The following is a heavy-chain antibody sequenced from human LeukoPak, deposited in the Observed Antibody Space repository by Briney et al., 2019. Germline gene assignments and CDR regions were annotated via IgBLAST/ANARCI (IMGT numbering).Heavy chain of an antibody. D-gene: IGHD3-22*01. CDR1: GFTFSSYE. CDR2: ISSSGSTI. Sequence: GGSLRLSCAASGFTFSSYEMNWVRQAPGKGLEWVSYISSSGSTIYYADSVKGRFTISRDNAKNSLYLQMNSLRAEDTALYYCARAKYYYDSSGYCDWGQGTLVTVSS. V-gene: IGHV3-48*03. J-gene: IGHJ4*02. CDR3: ARAKYYYDSSGYCD.